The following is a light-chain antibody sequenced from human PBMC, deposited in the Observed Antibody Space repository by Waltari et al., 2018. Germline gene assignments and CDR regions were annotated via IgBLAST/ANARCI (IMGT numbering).Light chain of an antibody. J-gene: IGLJ3*02. V-gene: IGLV1-44*01. CDR2: NKN. CDR3: ATWDDSLNGWV. Sequence: QSVLTELPSASGTPGQRVTISCSGSSSNIGSNTVNWYQQPPGTAPKLLIYNKNQRPSGVPDRFSGSKSGTSASLAISGLQSEDEADYCCATWDDSLNGWVFGGGTKLTVL. CDR1: SSNIGSNT.